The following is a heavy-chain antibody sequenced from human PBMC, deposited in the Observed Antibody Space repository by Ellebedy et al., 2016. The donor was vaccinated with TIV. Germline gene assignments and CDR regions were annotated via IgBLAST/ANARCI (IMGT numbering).Heavy chain of an antibody. V-gene: IGHV3-20*01. D-gene: IGHD1-26*01. Sequence: GESLKISCAASGSTFEDNGMSWVRQAPGKGLEWVSGISWTGGSIGYADSVKGRFTISRDNAKRSLYLQMNSLRVEDTALYHCARGASGTHYYYYMNVWGKGPTVTVSS. CDR2: ISWTGGSI. CDR3: ARGASGTHYYYYMNV. J-gene: IGHJ6*03. CDR1: GSTFEDNG.